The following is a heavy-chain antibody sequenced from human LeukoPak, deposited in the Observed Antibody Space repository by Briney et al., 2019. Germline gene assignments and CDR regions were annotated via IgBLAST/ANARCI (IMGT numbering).Heavy chain of an antibody. CDR1: GFTFSSYG. D-gene: IGHD2-2*01. V-gene: IGHV3-21*01. CDR3: ARDYCSSTSCYGFYYMDV. CDR2: ISSSSSYI. J-gene: IGHJ6*03. Sequence: PGGSLRLSCAASGFTFSSYGMNWVRQAPGKGLEWVSSISSSSSYIYYADSVKGRFTISRDNAKNSLYLQMNSLRAEDTAVYYCARDYCSSTSCYGFYYMDVWGKGTTVTVSS.